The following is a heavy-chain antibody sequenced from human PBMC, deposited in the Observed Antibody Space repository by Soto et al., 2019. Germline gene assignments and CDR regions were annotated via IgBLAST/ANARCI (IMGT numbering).Heavy chain of an antibody. CDR2: FFIGGNT. V-gene: IGHV4-39*01. CDR1: GGSISSSTYY. CDR3: ARRDAVGWYQSGYFDY. J-gene: IGHJ4*02. Sequence: SETLSLTCTVSGGSISSSTYYWGWMRQPPGKGLEWIASFFIGGNTYYNPSLKSRVTISVDTSKNQFSLKLSSVTAADTAVYYCARRDAVGWYQSGYFDYWGQGTLVTVSS. D-gene: IGHD2-15*01.